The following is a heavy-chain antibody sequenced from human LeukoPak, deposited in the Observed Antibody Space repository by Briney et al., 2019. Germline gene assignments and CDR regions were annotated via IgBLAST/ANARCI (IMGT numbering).Heavy chain of an antibody. D-gene: IGHD3-22*01. J-gene: IGHJ3*02. V-gene: IGHV4-59*08. Sequence: SETLSLTCTVSGGSIRSYYWSWIRQPPGKGLEWIAYIYYSGNANYDPSLRSRVTISVDTSKNQFSLKLSSVTAADTAVYYCARHYSDSSADNAFDIWGQGTMVTVSS. CDR1: GGSIRSYY. CDR2: IYYSGNA. CDR3: ARHYSDSSADNAFDI.